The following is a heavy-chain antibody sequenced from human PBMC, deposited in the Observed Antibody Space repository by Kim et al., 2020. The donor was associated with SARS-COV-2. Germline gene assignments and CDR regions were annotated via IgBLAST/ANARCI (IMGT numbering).Heavy chain of an antibody. D-gene: IGHD1-7*01. CDR3: AGVITGTVGD. J-gene: IGHJ4*02. CDR2: IYYSGST. V-gene: IGHV4-39*01. Sequence: SETLSLTCTVSGGSISSSSYYWGWIRQPPGKGLEWIGSIYYSGSTYYNPSLKSRVTISVDTSKNQFSLKLSSVTAADTAVYYCAGVITGTVGDWGQGTLVTVSS. CDR1: GGSISSSSYY.